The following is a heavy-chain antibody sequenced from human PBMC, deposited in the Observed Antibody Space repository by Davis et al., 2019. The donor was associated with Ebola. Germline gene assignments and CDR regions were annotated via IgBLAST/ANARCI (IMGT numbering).Heavy chain of an antibody. V-gene: IGHV3-74*01. CDR2: INSDGSTI. Sequence: GESPKTPCAASGFTFSTSWMHWVRQAPGKGLVWVSRINSDGSTINYADSVKGRFTISRDNSKNTLYLQMNSLRVEDTAVYYCAVAGFYRFDFWGQGTLVTVSS. CDR3: AVAGFYRFDF. CDR1: GFTFSTSW. J-gene: IGHJ4*02. D-gene: IGHD6-19*01.